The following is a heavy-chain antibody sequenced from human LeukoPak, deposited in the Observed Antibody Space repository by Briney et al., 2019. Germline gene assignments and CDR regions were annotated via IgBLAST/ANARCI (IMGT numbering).Heavy chain of an antibody. J-gene: IGHJ4*02. V-gene: IGHV3-30-3*01. D-gene: IGHD6-19*01. Sequence: GGSLRLSCAASGFTFSSYAMHWVRQAPGKGLEWVAVISYDGSNKYYADSVKGRFTISRDNSKNTLYLQMNSLRAEDTAVYCCATGGYEYSGWSYFDYWGQGTLVTVSS. CDR1: GFTFSSYA. CDR2: ISYDGSNK. CDR3: ATGGYEYSGWSYFDY.